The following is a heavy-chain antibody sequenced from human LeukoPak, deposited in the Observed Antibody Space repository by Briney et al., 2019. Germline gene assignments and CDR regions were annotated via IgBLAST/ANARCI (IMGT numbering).Heavy chain of an antibody. CDR2: ISGSGGST. V-gene: IGHV3-23*01. CDR1: GFAFSSYA. Sequence: GGSLRLSRAASGFAFSSYAMSWVRQAPGKGLEWVSAISGSGGSTYYADSVKGRFTISRENSKKTLYLQMNSLRAEDTAVYYCAKGQEGASGWYDYWGLGILVTVSS. CDR3: AKGQEGASGWYDY. J-gene: IGHJ4*02. D-gene: IGHD6-19*01.